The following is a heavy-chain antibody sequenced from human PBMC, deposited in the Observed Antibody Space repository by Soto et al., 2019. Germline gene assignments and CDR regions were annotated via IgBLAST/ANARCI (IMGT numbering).Heavy chain of an antibody. V-gene: IGHV3-30*18. D-gene: IGHD3-22*01. CDR3: AKDDSSGIDY. CDR2: ISYDGSNK. CDR1: GFTFSSYG. Sequence: PGGSLRLSCAASGFTFSSYGMHWVRQAPGKGLEWVAVISYDGSNKYYADSVKGRFTISRDNSKNTLYLQMNSLRAEDTAVYYCAKDDSSGIDYWGQGTLVTVSS. J-gene: IGHJ4*02.